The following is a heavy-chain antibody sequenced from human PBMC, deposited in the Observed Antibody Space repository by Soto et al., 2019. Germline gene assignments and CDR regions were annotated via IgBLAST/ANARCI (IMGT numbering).Heavy chain of an antibody. CDR3: AKAIYDTGVDDY. V-gene: IGHV3-30*18. D-gene: IGHD3-16*01. Sequence: QVQVVESGGGVVQPGTSLRLSCAASGFSFKTYGMHWVRQAPGKGLEWVALISNDGSNVYSADSVKGRFTVSRDNSKNMVFLQMNSLRPDDTALYYCAKAIYDTGVDDYWGQGTQVTVYS. J-gene: IGHJ4*02. CDR2: ISNDGSNV. CDR1: GFSFKTYG.